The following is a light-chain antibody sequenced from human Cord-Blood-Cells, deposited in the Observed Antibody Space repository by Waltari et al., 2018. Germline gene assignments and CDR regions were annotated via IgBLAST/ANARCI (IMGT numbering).Light chain of an antibody. Sequence: DIQMTQSPSSLSASVGDRVTITCRASQSIISNFNWYQQKPRKAPKLLIYAASSLQSGVPSRFSGSGSGTDFTLTISSLQPEDFATYYCQQSYSTPYTFGQGTKLEIK. V-gene: IGKV1-39*01. J-gene: IGKJ2*01. CDR1: QSIISN. CDR2: AAS. CDR3: QQSYSTPYT.